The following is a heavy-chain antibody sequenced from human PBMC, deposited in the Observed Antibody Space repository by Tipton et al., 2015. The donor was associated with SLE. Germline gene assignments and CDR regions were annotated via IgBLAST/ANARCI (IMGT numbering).Heavy chain of an antibody. Sequence: TLSLTCAVSGGSISWGGYSWSWIRQPPGKGLEWIGFIYHSGSTNYNPSLKSRVTISVDTSKNQFSLKLSSVTAADTAVYYCVRLRSKVLIDYWGQGTLVTVSS. CDR3: VRLRSKVLIDY. CDR1: GGSISWGGYS. CDR2: IYHSGST. J-gene: IGHJ4*02. D-gene: IGHD2-21*02. V-gene: IGHV4-30-2*02.